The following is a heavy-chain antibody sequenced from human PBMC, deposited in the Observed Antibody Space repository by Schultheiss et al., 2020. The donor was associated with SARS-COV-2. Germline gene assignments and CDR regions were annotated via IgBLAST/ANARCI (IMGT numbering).Heavy chain of an antibody. CDR2: IYYSGST. Sequence: SETLSLTCTVSGGSISSGGYYWSWIRQHPGKGLEWIGYIYYSGSTYYNPSLKSRVTISVDTSKNQFSLKLSSVTAADTAVYYCARVLGYYDFWSGYLGGEGSYGMDVWGQGTTVTVSS. J-gene: IGHJ6*02. CDR1: GGSISSGGYY. V-gene: IGHV4-31*03. CDR3: ARVLGYYDFWSGYLGGEGSYGMDV. D-gene: IGHD3-3*01.